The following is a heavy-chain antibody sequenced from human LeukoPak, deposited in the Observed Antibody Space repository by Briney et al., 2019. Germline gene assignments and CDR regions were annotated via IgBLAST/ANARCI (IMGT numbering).Heavy chain of an antibody. D-gene: IGHD3-22*01. CDR3: ARSYYYDSSGYFYYFDY. CDR2: INPSSGGT. Sequence: ASVKVSCKASGYTFTGYYMHWVRQAPGQGLEWMGWINPSSGGTNYAQKFHGRVTMTRDTSISTAYMELSRLRSDDTAVYYCARSYYYDSSGYFYYFDYWGQGTLVTVSS. V-gene: IGHV1-2*02. J-gene: IGHJ4*02. CDR1: GYTFTGYY.